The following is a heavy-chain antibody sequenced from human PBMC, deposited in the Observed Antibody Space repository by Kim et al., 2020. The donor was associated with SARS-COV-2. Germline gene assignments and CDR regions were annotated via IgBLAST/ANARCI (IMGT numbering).Heavy chain of an antibody. CDR3: ATSTSSWDYFDS. Sequence: SETLSLTCTVSGGSIRSGGYYWSWIRQHPGKGLEWIGYIYYSGSTYYNPSLKSRLTISLDTSQNQFSLNLRSVAVADTALYYCATSTSSWDYFDSWGQGT. CDR1: GGSIRSGGYY. D-gene: IGHD6-13*01. V-gene: IGHV4-31*03. CDR2: IYYSGST. J-gene: IGHJ4*02.